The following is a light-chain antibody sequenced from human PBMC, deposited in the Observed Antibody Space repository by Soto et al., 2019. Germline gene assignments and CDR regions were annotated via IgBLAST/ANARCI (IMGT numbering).Light chain of an antibody. Sequence: ILLTQSPFTLSFSPVKIATLSCISIQYVSVRFLAWYQQKPGQAPRLLIYGASDRATGIPDRFTGSGSGTDFTLTINRLEPEDFAVYFCQQYGSSPKTFGQGTRWIS. CDR3: QQYGSSPKT. V-gene: IGKV3-20*01. J-gene: IGKJ1*01. CDR1: QYVSVRF. CDR2: GAS.